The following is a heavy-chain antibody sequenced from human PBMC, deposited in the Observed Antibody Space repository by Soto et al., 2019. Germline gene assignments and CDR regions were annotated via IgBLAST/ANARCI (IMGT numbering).Heavy chain of an antibody. CDR3: ARGNWNQLYYYYYYGMDV. CDR1: GGTFSSYA. V-gene: IGHV1-69*13. CDR2: IIPIFGTA. J-gene: IGHJ6*02. Sequence: SVKVSCKASGGTFSSYAISWVRQAPGQGLEWMGGIIPIFGTANYAQKFQGRVTITADESTSTAYMELSSLRSEDTAVYYCARGNWNQLYYYYYYGMDVWGQGTTVTVSS. D-gene: IGHD1-1*01.